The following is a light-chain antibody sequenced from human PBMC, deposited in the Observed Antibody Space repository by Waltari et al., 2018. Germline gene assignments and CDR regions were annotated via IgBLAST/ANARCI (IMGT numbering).Light chain of an antibody. CDR3: QQYYSTPYT. J-gene: IGKJ2*01. CDR2: WAS. Sequence: DIMMTQSPDSLAVSLGERATINCKSNQSILFTSNNKNYLAWYQQRPGQPPKLLIYWASTRESGVPDRFSGSGSGTDFTLTISSLQTEDVAVYYCQQYYSTPYTFGQGTKLEI. V-gene: IGKV4-1*01. CDR1: QSILFTSNNKNY.